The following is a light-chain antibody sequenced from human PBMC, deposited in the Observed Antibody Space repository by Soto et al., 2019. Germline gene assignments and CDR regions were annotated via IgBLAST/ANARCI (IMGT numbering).Light chain of an antibody. CDR3: QQHNSYPVT. V-gene: IGKV1-9*01. Sequence: DIQLTQSPSFLSASVGDRVTITCRASQGISSYLAWYQQKPGKAPNLMIYTASTLQSGVPSRFSGSGSGTEFTLTISSLQPEDFATYYCQQHNSYPVTFVGGTKVEIK. CDR1: QGISSY. J-gene: IGKJ4*01. CDR2: TAS.